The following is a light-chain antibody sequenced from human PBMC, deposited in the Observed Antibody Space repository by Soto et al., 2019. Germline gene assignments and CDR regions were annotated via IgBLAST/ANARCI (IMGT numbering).Light chain of an antibody. CDR3: LLHHNSAVV. V-gene: IGLV7-46*01. CDR1: TGAVTSGHY. Sequence: QAVVTQEPSLIVSPGGTVTLTCGSSTGAVTSGHYPYWFQQRPGQAPRTLIYDTSIKHSWTPARLSGSLLGGKAALTLSGAQPDDEADYYCLLHHNSAVVFGGGTKLTVL. J-gene: IGLJ2*01. CDR2: DTS.